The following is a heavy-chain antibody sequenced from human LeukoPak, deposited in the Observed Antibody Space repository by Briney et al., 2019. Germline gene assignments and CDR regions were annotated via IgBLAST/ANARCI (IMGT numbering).Heavy chain of an antibody. CDR2: ISESGSGT. J-gene: IGHJ4*02. V-gene: IGHV3-23*01. D-gene: IGHD5-18*01. CDR3: AKDSAQGYTFGSIEQDY. CDR1: GLTLSRYA. Sequence: GGSLRLSCAVSGLTLSRYAMSWVRQAPGKGLEWVSAISESGSGTYYADSVKGRFTISRDNSKDTLSLQMNSLRAEDTAVYYCAKDSAQGYTFGSIEQDYWGQGTLVTVSS.